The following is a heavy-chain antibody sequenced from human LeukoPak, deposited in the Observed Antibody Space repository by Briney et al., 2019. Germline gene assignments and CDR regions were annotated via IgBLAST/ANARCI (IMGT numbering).Heavy chain of an antibody. CDR3: ARFVGGSPDY. CDR2: TYYRSKWHS. V-gene: IGHV6-1*01. J-gene: IGHJ4*02. CDR1: GYSVSSKSAA. Sequence: SQTLSLTFAFSGYSVSSKSAAWNWIRQSPSRGLEWLGRTYYRSKWHSDYAVSVKSRININPDTSKNQFSLQLKSVTPDDTGVYYCARFVGGSPDYWVQGTLVSVSS. D-gene: IGHD2-15*01.